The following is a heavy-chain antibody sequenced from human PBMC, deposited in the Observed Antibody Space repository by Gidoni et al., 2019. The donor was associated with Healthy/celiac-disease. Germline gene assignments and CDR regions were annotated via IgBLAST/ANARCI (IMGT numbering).Heavy chain of an antibody. CDR2: ISYDGSNK. CDR3: AKDSTHGKRGYGYGPNSNGMDV. D-gene: IGHD5-18*01. J-gene: IGHJ6*02. Sequence: QVQLVESGGGVVQPGRSLRLSCAASGFTFSSYGMHWVRQAPGKGLEWVAVISYDGSNKYYADSVKGRFTISRDNSKNTLYLQMNSLRAEDTAVYYCAKDSTHGKRGYGYGPNSNGMDVWGQGTTVTVSS. V-gene: IGHV3-30*18. CDR1: GFTFSSYG.